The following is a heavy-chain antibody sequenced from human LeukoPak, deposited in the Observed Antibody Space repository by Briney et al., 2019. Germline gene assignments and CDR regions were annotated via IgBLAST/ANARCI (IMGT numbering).Heavy chain of an antibody. Sequence: PGGSLRLSCAASGFTVSSNYMSWVRQAPGKGLEWVAVIWYGGSNKYYADSVKGRFTISRDNSRNTLYLQMNSLRAEDTAVYYCAKVSYSSSPHFDYWGQGTLVTVSS. CDR3: AKVSYSSSPHFDY. J-gene: IGHJ4*02. D-gene: IGHD6-13*01. CDR1: GFTVSSNY. CDR2: IWYGGSNK. V-gene: IGHV3-33*08.